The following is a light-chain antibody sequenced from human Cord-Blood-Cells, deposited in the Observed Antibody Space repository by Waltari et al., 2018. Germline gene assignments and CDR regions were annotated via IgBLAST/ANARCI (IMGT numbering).Light chain of an antibody. CDR1: QSVSSSY. Sequence: LSLSPGERATLSCRASQSVSSSYLAWYQQKPGQAPRLLIYGASSRATGIPDRFSGSGSGTDFTLTISRLEPEDFAVYYCQQYGSSPRITFGQGTRLEIK. V-gene: IGKV3-20*01. J-gene: IGKJ5*01. CDR3: QQYGSSPRIT. CDR2: GAS.